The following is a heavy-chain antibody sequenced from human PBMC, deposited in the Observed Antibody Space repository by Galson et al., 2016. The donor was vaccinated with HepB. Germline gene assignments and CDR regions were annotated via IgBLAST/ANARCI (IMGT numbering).Heavy chain of an antibody. D-gene: IGHD3-22*01. CDR1: GFKFSGFA. Sequence: SLRLSCAASGFKFSGFAMNWVRQTPGKGLEWVSLISSDGGYQHHAESVKGRFSIYRDNSRNTVSLQMNSLRAEDTAVYFCAKDLNTYSSGWYDSWGQGTLVTVSS. V-gene: IGHV3-30*04. CDR2: ISSDGGYQ. CDR3: AKDLNTYSSGWYDS. J-gene: IGHJ5*01.